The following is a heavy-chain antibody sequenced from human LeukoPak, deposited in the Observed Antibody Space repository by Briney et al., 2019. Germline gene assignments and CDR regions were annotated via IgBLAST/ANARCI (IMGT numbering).Heavy chain of an antibody. CDR2: ISSNGGST. Sequence: GGSLRLSCAASGFTFSSYAMHWVRQAPGKGLEYVSAISSNGGSTYYANSVKGRFTISRDNSKNTLYLQMGSLRAEDMAVYYCARGPQNYDSTYAEYFQHWGQGTLVTVSS. D-gene: IGHD3-22*01. J-gene: IGHJ1*01. V-gene: IGHV3-64*01. CDR3: ARGPQNYDSTYAEYFQH. CDR1: GFTFSSYA.